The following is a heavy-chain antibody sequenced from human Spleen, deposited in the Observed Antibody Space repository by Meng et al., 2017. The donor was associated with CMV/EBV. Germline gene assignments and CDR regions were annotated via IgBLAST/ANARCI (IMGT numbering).Heavy chain of an antibody. V-gene: IGHV3-23*03. D-gene: IGHD1-26*01. CDR1: GFAFSRDA. CDR2: IYSGGSAR. CDR3: ARLGSLTYYYYGMDV. Sequence: GGSLRLSCAASGFAFSRDAMTWVRQAPGKGLEWVSVIYSGGSARHHADSVKGRFNISRDNSKNMVYLHMNSLRADDTARYYFARLGSLTYYYYGMDVWGQGTTVTVSS. J-gene: IGHJ6*02.